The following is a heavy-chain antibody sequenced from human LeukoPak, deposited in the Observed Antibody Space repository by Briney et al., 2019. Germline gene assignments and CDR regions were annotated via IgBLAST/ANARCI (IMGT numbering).Heavy chain of an antibody. CDR3: ARGGDFGVPAPLGIDAFDI. CDR2: IRSQAYGGTI. J-gene: IGHJ3*02. CDR1: GFTFGHYA. V-gene: IGHV3-49*04. Sequence: GGSLRLSCTGSGFTFGHYALAWVRQAPGKGLEWLGFIRSQAYGGTIEYAASVKGRSSISRDNSKSIADLQINSLKTEDTAVYYCARGGDFGVPAPLGIDAFDIWGQGTMVTVSS. D-gene: IGHD2-2*01.